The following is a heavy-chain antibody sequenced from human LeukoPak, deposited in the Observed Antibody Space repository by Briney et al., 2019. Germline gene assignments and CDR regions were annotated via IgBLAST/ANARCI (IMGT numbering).Heavy chain of an antibody. V-gene: IGHV4-59*08. CDR3: ARRPHSNYHFDY. D-gene: IGHD4-11*01. CDR2: IYYSGST. Sequence: SETLSLTCTVSGGSISSYYWSWIRQPPGKGLEWIGYIYYSGSTNYNPSLKSRVTISVDTSKNQFSLKLSSVTAAGTAVYYCARRPHSNYHFDYWGQGTLVTVSS. CDR1: GGSISSYY. J-gene: IGHJ4*02.